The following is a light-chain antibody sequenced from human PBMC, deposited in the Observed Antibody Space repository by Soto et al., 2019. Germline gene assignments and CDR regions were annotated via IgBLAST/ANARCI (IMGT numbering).Light chain of an antibody. Sequence: EIVLTQSPATLSLSPGERATLSCRASQSVSSYLAWYQQKPGQAPRLLIYDASNRATGIPARFSGSGSGTDFTLTISSLEPEYFAMYYCHPYGGFPHTFGQGTKLETK. CDR2: DAS. CDR1: QSVSSY. J-gene: IGKJ2*01. CDR3: HPYGGFPHT. V-gene: IGKV3-11*01.